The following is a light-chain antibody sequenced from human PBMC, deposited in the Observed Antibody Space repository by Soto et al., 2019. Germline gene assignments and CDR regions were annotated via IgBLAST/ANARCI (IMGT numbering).Light chain of an antibody. Sequence: EIVLTQSPATLSLSPGERATLSCRASQSVDSYLAWYQQKPGQAPRLLIFDVFNRATGIPARFSGSGSGTDFTITISSLEPEDFAVYYCQQRSNGLTFGGGTKVEMK. V-gene: IGKV3-11*01. CDR3: QQRSNGLT. CDR1: QSVDSY. J-gene: IGKJ4*01. CDR2: DVF.